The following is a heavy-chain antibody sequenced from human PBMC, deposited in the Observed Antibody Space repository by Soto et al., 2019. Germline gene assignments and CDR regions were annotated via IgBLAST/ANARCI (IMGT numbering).Heavy chain of an antibody. Sequence: QVQLQESGPGLVKPSETLSLTCTVSGGSISSYYWSWIRQSPGKGLEWIGYIYYTGSTNHNPSLKRRGTLAVDTSKNQFSLKLSSVTAADTAVYYCARAGGGWYYFDYWGQGTLVTVSS. CDR2: IYYTGST. CDR3: ARAGGGWYYFDY. V-gene: IGHV4-59*01. J-gene: IGHJ4*02. CDR1: GGSISSYY. D-gene: IGHD6-19*01.